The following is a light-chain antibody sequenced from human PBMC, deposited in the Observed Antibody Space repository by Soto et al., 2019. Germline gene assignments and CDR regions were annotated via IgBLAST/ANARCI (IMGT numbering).Light chain of an antibody. Sequence: RVYKALSTLAASFEDRDTITCRASQSISSYLNWYQQKPGKAPKLLIYAASSLQSGVPSRFSGSGSGTEFTLTISSLQPEDFATYYCQQSYNSPFNFGPGSKVDI. CDR3: QQSYNSPFN. CDR2: AAS. V-gene: IGKV1-39*01. J-gene: IGKJ3*01. CDR1: QSISSY.